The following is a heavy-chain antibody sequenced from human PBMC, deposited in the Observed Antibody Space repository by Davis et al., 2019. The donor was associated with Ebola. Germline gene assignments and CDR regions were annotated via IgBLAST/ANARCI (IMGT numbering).Heavy chain of an antibody. Sequence: ASVKVSCKVAGYTLNELPVHWVRQAPGKGLVWMGGFDLEDNEIIYAQQFKGRVTMTGDPSIDTVYMEMRSLGFDDTAVYYCATGGSRTYYGTRTWGQGTVVTVSS. CDR3: ATGGSRTYYGTRT. CDR2: FDLEDNEI. CDR1: GYTLNELP. D-gene: IGHD3-16*01. J-gene: IGHJ5*02. V-gene: IGHV1-24*01.